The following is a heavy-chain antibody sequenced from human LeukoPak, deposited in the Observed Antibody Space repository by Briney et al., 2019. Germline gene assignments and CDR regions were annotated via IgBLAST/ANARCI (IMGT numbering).Heavy chain of an antibody. CDR2: INPSGGST. CDR1: GYTFTSYY. Sequence: ASVKVSCKASGYTFTSYYMHWVRQAPGQGLEWMGIINPSGGSTSYAQKFQGRVTMTRDTSTSTVYMELSSLRSEDTAVYYCARERDSGYSYGSFDYWRQGTLVTVSS. D-gene: IGHD5-18*01. CDR3: ARERDSGYSYGSFDY. V-gene: IGHV1-46*01. J-gene: IGHJ4*02.